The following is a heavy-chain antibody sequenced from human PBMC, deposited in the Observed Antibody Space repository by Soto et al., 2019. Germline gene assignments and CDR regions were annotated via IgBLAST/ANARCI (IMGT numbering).Heavy chain of an antibody. D-gene: IGHD2-2*01. CDR2: INAGNGNT. J-gene: IGHJ5*02. Sequence: ASVKVSCKASGYTFTSYAMHWVRQAPGQRLEWMGWINAGNGNTKYSQKFQGRVTVTRDTSASTAYMELSSLRSEDTAVYYCASGYCSSTSCRRPLWFDPWGRGTLVTVSS. V-gene: IGHV1-3*01. CDR1: GYTFTSYA. CDR3: ASGYCSSTSCRRPLWFDP.